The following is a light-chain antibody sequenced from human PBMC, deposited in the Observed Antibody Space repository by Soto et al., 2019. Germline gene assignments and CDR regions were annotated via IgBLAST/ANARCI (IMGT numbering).Light chain of an antibody. V-gene: IGKV1-33*01. CDR2: DAS. CDR3: QQYGNSPQT. J-gene: IGKJ2*01. CDR1: QDINNY. Sequence: DIPMTQSPSSLSASVGDRVTITCQASQDINNYLNWYQQKPGKAPKLLIYDASNLETGVPSRFSGSGSGTDFTFTINRLEPEDLGVYYCQQYGNSPQTFGQGTKLEIK.